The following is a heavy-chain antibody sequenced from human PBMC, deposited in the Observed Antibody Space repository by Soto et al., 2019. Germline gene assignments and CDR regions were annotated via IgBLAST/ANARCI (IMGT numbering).Heavy chain of an antibody. V-gene: IGHV4-4*07. CDR1: GDSIGRFY. Sequence: SETLSLTCNVSGDSIGRFYWSWIRQSADKGLEWIGRVHSTGGTAYNPALKGRVTISLDRSNNHVSLEMNSVTAADTAAYFCARDLSGTGLDIWGRGTRVTVPS. J-gene: IGHJ6*02. CDR2: VHSTGGT. D-gene: IGHD1-26*01. CDR3: ARDLSGTGLDI.